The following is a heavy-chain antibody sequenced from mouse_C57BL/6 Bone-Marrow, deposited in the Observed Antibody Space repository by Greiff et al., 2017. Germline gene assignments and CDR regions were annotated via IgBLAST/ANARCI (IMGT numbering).Heavy chain of an antibody. J-gene: IGHJ3*01. CDR1: GYTFTSYW. Sequence: QVQLQQPGAELVKPGASVKMSCKASGYTFTSYWITWVKQRPGQGLEWIGDIYPGSGSTNYNEKFKSKATLTVDTSSSTAYMQLSSLTSEDSAVYYCARWSNYFAWLAYWGQGTLVTVSA. V-gene: IGHV1-55*01. D-gene: IGHD2-5*01. CDR3: ARWSNYFAWLAY. CDR2: IYPGSGST.